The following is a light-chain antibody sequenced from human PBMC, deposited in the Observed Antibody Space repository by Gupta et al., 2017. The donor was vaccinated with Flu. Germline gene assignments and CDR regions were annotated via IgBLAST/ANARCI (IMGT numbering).Light chain of an antibody. V-gene: IGKV1-5*03. CDR2: KAS. CDR1: QSISSW. J-gene: IGKJ1*01. Sequence: DIQMTQSPSTLSASVGDRVTLTCRASQSISSWLVWYQQKPGKAPKLLIYKASSLESGVPSRFSGTGSETEFTLTINSLQPDDFAAYYCQHYNSYSQPFGQGTKVEIK. CDR3: QHYNSYSQP.